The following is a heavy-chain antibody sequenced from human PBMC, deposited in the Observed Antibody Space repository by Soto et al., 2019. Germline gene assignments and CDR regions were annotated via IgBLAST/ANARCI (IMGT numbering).Heavy chain of an antibody. CDR1: GFTFSSYG. CDR2: ISHDGSNK. D-gene: IGHD3-9*01. CDR3: AKGGLLRYFDWLLLHDYFDY. Sequence: PGGSLRLSCAASGFTFSSYGMHWVRQAPGKGLEWVAVISHDGSNKYYADSVKGRFTISRDNSKNTLYLQMNSLRAEDTAVYYCAKGGLLRYFDWLLLHDYFDYWGQGTLVTVSS. V-gene: IGHV3-30*18. J-gene: IGHJ4*02.